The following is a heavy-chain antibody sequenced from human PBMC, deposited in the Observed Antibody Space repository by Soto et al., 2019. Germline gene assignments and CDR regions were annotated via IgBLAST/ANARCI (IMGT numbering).Heavy chain of an antibody. CDR2: ISNDGSYK. D-gene: IGHD5-12*01. CDR1: GFSFSSYV. CDR3: GKLDLVRRYSAYDEVDS. J-gene: IGHJ4*02. V-gene: IGHV3-30*18. Sequence: VQLVESGGGVVQPGRSLGLSCTASGFSFSSYVMHWVRQAPGKGLEWVALISNDGSYKYYADSVKGRFTISRDNSKNTLHLQMNSMRGDDAGYYHCGKLDLVRRYSAYDEVDSWGQGTLATVSS.